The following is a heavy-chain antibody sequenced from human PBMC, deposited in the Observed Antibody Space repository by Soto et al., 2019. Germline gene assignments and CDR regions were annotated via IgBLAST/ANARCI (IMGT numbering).Heavy chain of an antibody. V-gene: IGHV1-24*01. CDR2: FDPEDGET. J-gene: IGHJ6*02. D-gene: IGHD2-2*01. Sequence: ASVKVSCKVSGYTLTELSMHWVRQAPGKGLEWMGGFDPEDGETIYAQKFQGRVTMTEDTSTDTAYMELSSLRSEDTAVYYCETITTRHDPIPYYYYGLDVWGQGTTVTVSS. CDR1: GYTLTELS. CDR3: ETITTRHDPIPYYYYGLDV.